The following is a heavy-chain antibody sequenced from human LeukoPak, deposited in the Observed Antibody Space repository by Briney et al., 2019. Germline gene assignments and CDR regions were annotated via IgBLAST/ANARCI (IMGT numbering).Heavy chain of an antibody. CDR1: GYTFTSYY. V-gene: IGHV1-46*01. D-gene: IGHD3-3*01. Sequence: GASVKVSCKASGYTFTSYYMHWVRQAPGQGLERMGIINPSGGSTSYAQKFQGRVTMTRDTSTSTVYMELSSLRSEDTAVYYCARAPSATTIFGVVTTDYWGQGTLVTVSS. CDR3: ARAPSATTIFGVVTTDY. CDR2: INPSGGST. J-gene: IGHJ4*02.